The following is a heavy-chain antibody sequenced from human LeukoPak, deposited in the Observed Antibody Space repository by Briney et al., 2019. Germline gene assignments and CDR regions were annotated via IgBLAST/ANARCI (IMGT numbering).Heavy chain of an antibody. J-gene: IGHJ4*02. Sequence: TLSLTCTVSGGSISSGGYYWSWIRQHPGKGLEWIGYIYYSGSTYYNPSLKSRVTISVDTSKNQFSLKLSSVTAADTAVYYCARYVWGSSIAAAGGYLDYWGQGTLVTVSS. D-gene: IGHD6-13*01. CDR2: IYYSGST. CDR1: GGSISSGGYY. V-gene: IGHV4-31*03. CDR3: ARYVWGSSIAAAGGYLDY.